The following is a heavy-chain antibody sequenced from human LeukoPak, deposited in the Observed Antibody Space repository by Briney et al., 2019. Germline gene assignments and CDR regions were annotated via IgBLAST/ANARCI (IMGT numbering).Heavy chain of an antibody. CDR1: GFTFSFYN. Sequence: GGTLRLSCAASGFTFSFYNMNWVRQAPGKGLEWVSYISRDSITTYYADSVKGRFTISRDNAKNSLYLQMNSLRDEDTAVYFCARDLLDYWGQGTLVTVSS. CDR2: ISRDSITT. J-gene: IGHJ4*02. CDR3: ARDLLDY. V-gene: IGHV3-48*02.